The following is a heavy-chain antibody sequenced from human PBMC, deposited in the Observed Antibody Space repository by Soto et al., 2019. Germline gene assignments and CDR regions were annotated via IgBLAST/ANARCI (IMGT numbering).Heavy chain of an antibody. CDR3: ARAPLYYYGSGRLSLYYYYGMDV. D-gene: IGHD3-10*01. V-gene: IGHV4-34*01. J-gene: IGHJ6*02. CDR2: INHSGST. CDR1: GGSFSGYY. Sequence: SETLYFTCAVYGGSFSGYYWSWIRQPPGKGLEWIGEINHSGSTNYNPSLKSRGTISVDTSKNQFSLKLSSVTAADTAVYYCARAPLYYYGSGRLSLYYYYGMDVWGQGTTVTVSS.